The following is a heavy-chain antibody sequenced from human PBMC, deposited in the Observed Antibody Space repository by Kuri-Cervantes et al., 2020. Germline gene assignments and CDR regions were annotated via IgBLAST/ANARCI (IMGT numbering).Heavy chain of an antibody. J-gene: IGHJ4*02. CDR3: ASGRRGAFDY. V-gene: IGHV4-34*01. CDR1: GGSFSGYY. CDR2: INHSGST. Sequence: SETLSLTCAVYGGSFSGYYWSWIRQPPGKGLEWIGEINHSGSTNYNPSLKSRVTISVDTSENQFSLKLTSVTATDMAVYYCASGRRGAFDYWGQGTLVTVSS. D-gene: IGHD3-10*01.